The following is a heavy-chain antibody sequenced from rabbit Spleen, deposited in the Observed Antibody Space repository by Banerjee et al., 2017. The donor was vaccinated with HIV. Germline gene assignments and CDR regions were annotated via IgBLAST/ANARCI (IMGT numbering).Heavy chain of an antibody. V-gene: IGHV1S43*01. CDR1: GFAFNSVYD. J-gene: IGHJ6*01. CDR3: ARDAGTSFSTYGMDL. Sequence: QEQLVESGGGLVQPEGSLTLTCTASGFAFNSVYDMCWVRQAPGKGLEWIGYIEPIFGRTYYASWVDGRFTISSHNAQNTLYLQLNSLTAADTATYFCARDAGTSFSTYGMDLWAQGPWSPS. D-gene: IGHD8-1*01. CDR2: IEPIFGRT.